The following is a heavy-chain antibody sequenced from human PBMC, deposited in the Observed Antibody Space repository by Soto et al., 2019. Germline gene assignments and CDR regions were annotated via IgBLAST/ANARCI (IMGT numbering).Heavy chain of an antibody. CDR3: AKVASSPQTRDFDY. Sequence: EVQLVESGGGLVQPGGSLRLSCAASGFTFSDHYIDWVRQAPGKGLEWVGRSRDKANSYTTEYAASVKGRFTISRDDSKNSLYLQMTSLKTDDTAVYYCAKVASSPQTRDFDYWGQGTLVTVSS. CDR2: SRDKANSYTT. CDR1: GFTFSDHY. V-gene: IGHV3-72*01. D-gene: IGHD6-13*01. J-gene: IGHJ4*02.